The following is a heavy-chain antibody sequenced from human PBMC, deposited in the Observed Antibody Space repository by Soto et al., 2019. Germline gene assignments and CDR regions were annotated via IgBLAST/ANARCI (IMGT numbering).Heavy chain of an antibody. Sequence: QVQLQESGPGLVKPSESLSLTWTVSGGSISSYYWSWIRQPPGKGLEWIGYVYVSGSTNYNPSLKSRVTISVDTSKNQFSLKLSSVTAADTAVYYCARYNWGAMGAFDIWGQGTMVTVSS. CDR3: ARYNWGAMGAFDI. J-gene: IGHJ3*02. CDR1: GGSISSYY. CDR2: VYVSGST. D-gene: IGHD1-1*01. V-gene: IGHV4-59*01.